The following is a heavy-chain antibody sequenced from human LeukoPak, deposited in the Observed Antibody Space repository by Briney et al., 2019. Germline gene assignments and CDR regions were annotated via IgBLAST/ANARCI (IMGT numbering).Heavy chain of an antibody. Sequence: GGSLRLSCAASGFTFSNYAMHWVRQAPGKGLEWVAFIRYDGSHEYYADSVKGRFTISRDNSKNTLYLQMNSVRSEDTALYYCAKPSGSGVDYWGQGTRVTVSS. CDR1: GFTFSNYA. V-gene: IGHV3-30*02. CDR3: AKPSGSGVDY. J-gene: IGHJ4*01. CDR2: IRYDGSHE. D-gene: IGHD1-26*01.